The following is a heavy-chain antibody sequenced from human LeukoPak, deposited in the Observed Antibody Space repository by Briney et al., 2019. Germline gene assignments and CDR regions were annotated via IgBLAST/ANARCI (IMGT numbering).Heavy chain of an antibody. CDR2: IIPIFGTA. J-gene: IGHJ6*04. CDR3: ARDIEGSGGYCSGGSCSYGMDV. Sequence: GPSVKVSCKASGGTFSSYAISWVRQAPGQGLEWMGGIIPIFGTANYAQKFQGRVTITADKSTSTAYMELSSLRSEDTAVYYCARDIEGSGGYCSGGSCSYGMDVWGKGTTVTASS. V-gene: IGHV1-69*06. CDR1: GGTFSSYA. D-gene: IGHD2-15*01.